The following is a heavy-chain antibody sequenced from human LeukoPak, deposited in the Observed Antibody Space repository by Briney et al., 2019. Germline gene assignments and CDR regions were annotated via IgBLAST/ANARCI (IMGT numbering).Heavy chain of an antibody. CDR3: QSLGSNTWMGNWFDP. Sequence: SETLSLTCTVSGGSITSSGHSWDWIRQPPGKGLEWTGTIYYTGRTYYNPSLQSRITISVDTSRNQFSLKLSSVTAADTAVYCAQSLGSNTWMGNWFDPWGQGTLVTVSS. V-gene: IGHV4-39*01. J-gene: IGHJ5*02. CDR1: GGSITSSGHS. CDR2: IYYTGRT. D-gene: IGHD6-13*01.